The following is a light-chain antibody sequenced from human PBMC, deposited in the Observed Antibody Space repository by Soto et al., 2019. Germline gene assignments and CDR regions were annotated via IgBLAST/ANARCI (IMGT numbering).Light chain of an antibody. CDR2: WAS. J-gene: IGKJ3*01. Sequence: DIVMTQSPDSLAVSLGERATINCKSSQSVLYTSNNKNYLAWYQQKPGQPPKLLLYWASTREFGVPDRFSGSGSGTDFSLSISSLQAEDVAVYYCQQYYSTPLTFGPGTKVDS. CDR1: QSVLYTSNNKNY. CDR3: QQYYSTPLT. V-gene: IGKV4-1*01.